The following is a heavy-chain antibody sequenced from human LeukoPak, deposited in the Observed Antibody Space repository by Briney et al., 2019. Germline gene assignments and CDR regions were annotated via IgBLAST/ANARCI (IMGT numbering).Heavy chain of an antibody. Sequence: SETLSLTCTVSGGSISSSYWTWIRQPPGKGLEWIGYIYYSGSTNYNPSLKSRATISVATSKNTSSLNLRSVTAADTAVYYCASAIAEDFYYYYMDVWGKGTTVTVSS. V-gene: IGHV4-59*01. CDR3: ASAIAEDFYYYYMDV. CDR2: IYYSGST. D-gene: IGHD1-14*01. J-gene: IGHJ6*03. CDR1: GGSISSSY.